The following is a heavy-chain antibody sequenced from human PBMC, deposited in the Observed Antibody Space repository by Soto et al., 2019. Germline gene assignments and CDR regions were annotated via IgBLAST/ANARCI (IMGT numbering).Heavy chain of an antibody. D-gene: IGHD3-9*01. J-gene: IGHJ6*03. Sequence: EVQLLGSGGGLVQPGGSLRLSCAASKFTFTNYAMSWVRQAPGNGLEWVSGISGTGDSTYYADSVKGRFTISSDNSKNTLYLQMNSLRVEDTVVYYCAKDLRSYDVLTGFYYYYMDVWGKETTVTVSS. V-gene: IGHV3-23*01. CDR3: AKDLRSYDVLTGFYYYYMDV. CDR1: KFTFTNYA. CDR2: ISGTGDST.